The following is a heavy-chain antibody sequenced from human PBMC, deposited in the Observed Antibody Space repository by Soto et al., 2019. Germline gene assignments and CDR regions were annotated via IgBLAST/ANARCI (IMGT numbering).Heavy chain of an antibody. V-gene: IGHV1-2*04. J-gene: IGHJ3*02. CDR2: INPNSGGT. CDR1: GYTFTGYS. Sequence: ASVKVSCKASGYTFTGYSMHWVRQAPGQGLEWMGWINPNSGGTNYAQKFQGWVTMTRDTSISTAYMELSRLRSDDTAVYYCAKDLRYCSSVSCFLALAFDIWGQGTMVTVSS. CDR3: AKDLRYCSSVSCFLALAFDI. D-gene: IGHD2-15*01.